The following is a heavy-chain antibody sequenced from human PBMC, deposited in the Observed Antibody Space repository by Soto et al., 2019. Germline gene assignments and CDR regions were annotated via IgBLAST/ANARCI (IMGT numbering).Heavy chain of an antibody. CDR3: ARDSYGSIDFDY. V-gene: IGHV3-21*01. J-gene: IGHJ4*02. Sequence: EVQLVESGGGLVQPGGSLRLSCAASGFTFSSYSMNWVRQAPGKGLEWVSSISSSSSYIYYADSVKGRFTISRDNAKNSLYLQMNSLRAEDTAVYYCARDSYGSIDFDYWGQGTLVTVSS. CDR1: GFTFSSYS. CDR2: ISSSSSYI. D-gene: IGHD5-18*01.